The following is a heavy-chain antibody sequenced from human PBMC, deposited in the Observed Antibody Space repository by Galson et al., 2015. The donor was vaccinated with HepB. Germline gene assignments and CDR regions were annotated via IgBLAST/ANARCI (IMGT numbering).Heavy chain of an antibody. D-gene: IGHD4-17*01. CDR2: IYYSGST. CDR1: GGSISSSSYY. V-gene: IGHV4-39*07. J-gene: IGHJ4*02. CDR3: VRDPNGDLHGDYYYFDY. Sequence: SETLSLTCTVSGGSISSSSYYWGWIRQPPGKGLEWIGSIYYSGSTYYNPSLKSRVTISVDTSKNQFSLKLSSVTAADTAVYYCVRDPNGDLHGDYYYFDYWGQGTLVTVSS.